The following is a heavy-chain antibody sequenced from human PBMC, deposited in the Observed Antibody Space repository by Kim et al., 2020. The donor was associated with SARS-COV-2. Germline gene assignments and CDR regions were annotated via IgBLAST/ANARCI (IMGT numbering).Heavy chain of an antibody. CDR2: ISYDGSNK. CDR3: ARETYYYDSSGYYGGPWQSY. J-gene: IGHJ4*02. V-gene: IGHV3-30-3*01. D-gene: IGHD3-22*01. Sequence: GGSLRLSCAASGFTFSSYAMHWVRQAPGKGLEWVAVISYDGSNKYYADSVKGRFTISRDNSKNTLYLQMNSLRAEDTAVYYCARETYYYDSSGYYGGPWQSYWGQGTLVTVSS. CDR1: GFTFSSYA.